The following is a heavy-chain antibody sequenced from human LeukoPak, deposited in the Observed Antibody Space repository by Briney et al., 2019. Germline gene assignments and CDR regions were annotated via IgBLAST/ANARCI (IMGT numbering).Heavy chain of an antibody. J-gene: IGHJ6*03. CDR3: ERCPSRSPGDYYYYYIDV. CDR2: INWNGGTK. Sequence: GGSLRLSCASSGFTFDDYGMSWVRQVPGKGLEWVSGINWNGGTKGYADSVKGRFIISRDNAKNSLYLQMNSLRAEDTALYHCERCPSRSPGDYYYYYIDVWGKGTTVTVSS. D-gene: IGHD1-14*01. V-gene: IGHV3-20*01. CDR1: GFTFDDYG.